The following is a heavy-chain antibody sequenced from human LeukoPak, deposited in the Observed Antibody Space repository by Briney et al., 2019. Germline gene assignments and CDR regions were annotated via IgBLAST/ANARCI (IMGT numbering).Heavy chain of an antibody. CDR1: GFTFSSYS. CDR3: ARDPPGVPAALYYYYGRDV. CDR2: ISSSSSYI. Sequence: GGSLRLSCAASGFTFSSYSMNWVRQAPGKGLEWVSSISSSSSYIYYADSVKGRFTISRDNAKNSLYLQMNSLRAEDTAVYYCARDPPGVPAALYYYYGRDVWGQGTTVTVSS. V-gene: IGHV3-21*04. J-gene: IGHJ6*02. D-gene: IGHD2-2*01.